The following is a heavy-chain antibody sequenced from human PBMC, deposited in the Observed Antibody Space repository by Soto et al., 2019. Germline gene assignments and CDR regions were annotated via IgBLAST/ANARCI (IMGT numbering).Heavy chain of an antibody. J-gene: IGHJ6*02. Sequence: GSTNYIPSLKSRVTISVDTSKNQFSLKLSSVTAADTAVYYCARRDSGSYGFYYYYGMDVWGQGTTVTVSS. CDR2: GST. CDR3: ARRDSGSYGFYYYYGMDV. D-gene: IGHD1-26*01. V-gene: IGHV4-61*07.